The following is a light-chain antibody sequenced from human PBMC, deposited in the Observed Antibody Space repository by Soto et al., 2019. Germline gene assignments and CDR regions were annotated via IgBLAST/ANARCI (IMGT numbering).Light chain of an antibody. CDR1: QSVSSNY. V-gene: IGKV3-20*01. J-gene: IGKJ2*03. Sequence: EIVLTQSPGTLSLSLGERATLSCRASQSVSSNYLAWYQQKPGQAPRLLSYATSSRATGIPDRFSGSGSGTDFTLTISRLEPEDVAVYYCQQYGNSPRYSFGQGTKLEIK. CDR3: QQYGNSPRYS. CDR2: ATS.